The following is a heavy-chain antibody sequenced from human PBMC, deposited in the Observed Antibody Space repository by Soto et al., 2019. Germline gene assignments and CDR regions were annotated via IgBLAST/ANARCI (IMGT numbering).Heavy chain of an antibody. CDR3: TRDQWPAAVDYYYYGMDV. Sequence: GGSLRLSCTASGFTFGDYAMSWFRQAPGKGLEWVGFIRSKAYGGTTEYAASVKGRFTISRDDSKSIAYLQMNSLKTEDTAVYYCTRDQWPAAVDYYYYGMDVWGQGTTVTVSS. J-gene: IGHJ6*02. CDR2: IRSKAYGGTT. D-gene: IGHD2-2*01. CDR1: GFTFGDYA. V-gene: IGHV3-49*03.